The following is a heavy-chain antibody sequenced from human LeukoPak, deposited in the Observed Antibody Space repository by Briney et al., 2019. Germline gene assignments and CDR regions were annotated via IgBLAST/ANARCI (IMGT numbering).Heavy chain of an antibody. Sequence: ASVKVPCKASGYTFTSYGISWVRQAPGQGLEWMGWISAYNGNTNYAQKLQGRVTMTTDTSTSTAYMELRSLRSDDTAVYYCARDDLGGSPGDYWGQGTLVTVSS. V-gene: IGHV1-18*01. J-gene: IGHJ4*02. CDR3: ARDDLGGSPGDY. D-gene: IGHD3-16*01. CDR1: GYTFTSYG. CDR2: ISAYNGNT.